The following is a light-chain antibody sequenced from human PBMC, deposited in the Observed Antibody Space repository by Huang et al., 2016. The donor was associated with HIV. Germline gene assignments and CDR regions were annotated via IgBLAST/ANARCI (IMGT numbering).Light chain of an antibody. V-gene: IGKV1-16*01. J-gene: IGKJ2*01. Sequence: TQSTWGLSASVGDTVTITCRASQDISEYLAWFQQKPGQAPTFLIYSSSTLHPGVPSRFSGSGSGTRFTLTINSLQPEDFATYYCQQYDNYPRTFGQGTKVDIK. CDR1: QDISEY. CDR3: QQYDNYPRT. CDR2: SSS.